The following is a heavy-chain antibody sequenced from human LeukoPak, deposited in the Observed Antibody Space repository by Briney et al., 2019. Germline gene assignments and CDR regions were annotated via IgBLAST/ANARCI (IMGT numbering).Heavy chain of an antibody. CDR1: GFTINTNY. CDR3: ARDIMEEGPGYFDY. V-gene: IGHV3-53*01. CDR2: IYPGGVT. Sequence: GGSLRLSCAASGFTINTNYMNWVRRAPGRGLEWLSVIYPGGVTKYAESVKGRFTVSRDIAKNTVYLEMNDLRAEDTALYYCARDIMEEGPGYFDYWGQGTLVTVSS. D-gene: IGHD2-8*01. J-gene: IGHJ4*02.